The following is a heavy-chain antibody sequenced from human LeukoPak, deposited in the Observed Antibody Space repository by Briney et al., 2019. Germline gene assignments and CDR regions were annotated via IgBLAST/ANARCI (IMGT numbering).Heavy chain of an antibody. V-gene: IGHV3-64*01. CDR1: GFTFSSYG. J-gene: IGHJ4*02. D-gene: IGHD1-1*01. Sequence: GSLRLSCAASGFTFSSYGMHWVRQAAGKGLENVSGISSNGGSTYYANSVKGRFTISRDNSKNTLYLQMGSLRAEDMAVYYCARDWTLDYWGQGTLVTVSS. CDR2: ISSNGGST. CDR3: ARDWTLDY.